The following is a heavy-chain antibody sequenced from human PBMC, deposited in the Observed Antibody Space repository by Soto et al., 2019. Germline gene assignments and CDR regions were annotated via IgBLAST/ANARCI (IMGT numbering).Heavy chain of an antibody. CDR1: GGSFSGYY. CDR2: INHSGST. CDR3: ARTNYFGSGTFDY. J-gene: IGHJ4*02. D-gene: IGHD3-10*01. V-gene: IGHV4-34*01. Sequence: SETLSLTCAVYGGSFSGYYWSWIRQPPGKGLEWIGEINHSGSTNYSPSFQGQVTISADKSISTAYLQWSSLKASDTAMYYCARTNYFGSGTFDYWGQGTLVTVS.